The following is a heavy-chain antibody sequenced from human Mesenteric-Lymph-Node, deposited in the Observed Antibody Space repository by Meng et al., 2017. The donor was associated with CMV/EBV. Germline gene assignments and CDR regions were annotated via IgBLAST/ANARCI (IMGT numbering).Heavy chain of an antibody. J-gene: IGHJ4*02. CDR1: GFTSSSYE. CDR2: ISSSGSTI. Sequence: GEALKISCAASGFTSSSYEMNWVRQAPGKGLEWVSYISSSGSTIYYADSVKGRFTIYRDNAKNSLYLQMNSLRAEDTAVYYCARVDWNGHYWGQGTLVTVSS. CDR3: ARVDWNGHY. D-gene: IGHD1-1*01. V-gene: IGHV3-48*03.